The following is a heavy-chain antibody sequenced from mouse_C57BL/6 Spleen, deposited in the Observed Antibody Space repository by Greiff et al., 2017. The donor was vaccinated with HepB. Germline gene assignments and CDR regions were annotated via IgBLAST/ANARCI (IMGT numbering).Heavy chain of an antibody. CDR1: GFTFSDYY. Sequence: QVQLQQSGAELVRPGASVKLSCTASGFTFSDYYINWVKQRPGQGLEWIARIYPGSGNTYYNEKFKGKATLTAEKSSSTAYMQLSSLTSEDTAVYCCAREGAYYGSSYYFDYWGQGTTLTVSS. D-gene: IGHD1-1*01. V-gene: IGHV1-76*01. CDR2: IYPGSGNT. J-gene: IGHJ2*01. CDR3: AREGAYYGSSYYFDY.